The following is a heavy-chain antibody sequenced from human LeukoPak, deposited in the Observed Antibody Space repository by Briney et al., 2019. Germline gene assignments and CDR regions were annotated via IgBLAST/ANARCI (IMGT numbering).Heavy chain of an antibody. Sequence: GGSLRLSCAASGFTFTTYGMIWVRQAPGKGLEWVLGISGSGSNTYYPDSAKGRFTSSRDYSKRTVYLQMNSLRAEDTAVYYCAKNGEPHYYMDVLGKGTTVTVSS. D-gene: IGHD1-14*01. J-gene: IGHJ6*03. CDR2: ISGSGSNT. CDR1: GFTFTTYG. V-gene: IGHV3-23*01. CDR3: AKNGEPHYYMDV.